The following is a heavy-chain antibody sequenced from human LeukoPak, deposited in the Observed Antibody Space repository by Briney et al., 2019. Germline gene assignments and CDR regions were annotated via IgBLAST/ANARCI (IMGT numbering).Heavy chain of an antibody. CDR1: GFTFSSYS. V-gene: IGHV3-48*04. CDR3: AKGGFFDY. CDR2: ISTTTT. Sequence: GGSLRLSCAASGFTFSSYSMNWVRQAPGKGLEWIAYISTTTTYYAASVKGRFTISRDNAKNSLYLQMNSLRAEDTAVYYCAKGGFFDYWGQGTLVTVSS. J-gene: IGHJ4*02.